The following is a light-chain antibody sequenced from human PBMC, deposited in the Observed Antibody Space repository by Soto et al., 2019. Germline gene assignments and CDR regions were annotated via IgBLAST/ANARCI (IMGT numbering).Light chain of an antibody. CDR1: QSVSTY. V-gene: IGKV3-20*01. Sequence: EIVLTQSPGTLSLSPGERATLSCRASQSVSTYLSWYQQKPGQAPRLLIYGASSRATGIPDRFSGSGSGTDFTLTISSLEPEDFAVYYCQQYGSSPLYTFGQGTKLEIK. CDR2: GAS. J-gene: IGKJ2*01. CDR3: QQYGSSPLYT.